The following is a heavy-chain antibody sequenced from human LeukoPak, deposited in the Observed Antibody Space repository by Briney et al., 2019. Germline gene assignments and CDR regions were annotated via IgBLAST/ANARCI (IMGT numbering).Heavy chain of an antibody. CDR2: IYTSGST. D-gene: IGHD3-9*01. Sequence: PSETLSLTCTVSGGSISSGSYYWSWIRQPAGKGLEWIGRIYTSGSTNYNPSLKSRVTISVDTSKNQFSLKLSSVTAADTAVYYCARTGMYYDILTGYAFDYWGQGTLVTVSS. CDR3: ARTGMYYDILTGYAFDY. CDR1: GGSISSGSYY. V-gene: IGHV4-61*02. J-gene: IGHJ4*02.